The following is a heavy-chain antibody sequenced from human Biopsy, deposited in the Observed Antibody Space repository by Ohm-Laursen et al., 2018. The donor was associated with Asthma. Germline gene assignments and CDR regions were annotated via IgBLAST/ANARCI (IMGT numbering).Heavy chain of an antibody. CDR3: ARPREYYYDSSGYYYHAFDI. Sequence: SETLSLTCTVSGGSISSSSYYWGWIRQPPGKGLEWIGSIYYSGSTYYNPSLKSRVTISVDTSKNQLSLKLSSVTAADTAVYYCARPREYYYDSSGYYYHAFDIWGQGTMVTVSS. CDR1: GGSISSSSYY. J-gene: IGHJ3*02. D-gene: IGHD3-22*01. V-gene: IGHV4-39*01. CDR2: IYYSGST.